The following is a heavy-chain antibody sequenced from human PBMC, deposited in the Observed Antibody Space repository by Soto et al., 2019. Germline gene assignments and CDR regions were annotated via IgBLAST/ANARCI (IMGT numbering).Heavy chain of an antibody. J-gene: IGHJ5*02. Sequence: PSETLSLTCTVSGGSVSSGSYYWSWIRQPSGKGLEWIGYIYYSGSTNYNPSLKSRVTISVDTSKNQFSLKLSSVTAADTAVYYCARARYGVYEFDPWGQGTLVTVSS. CDR1: GGSVSSGSYY. CDR2: IYYSGST. CDR3: ARARYGVYEFDP. D-gene: IGHD1-1*01. V-gene: IGHV4-61*01.